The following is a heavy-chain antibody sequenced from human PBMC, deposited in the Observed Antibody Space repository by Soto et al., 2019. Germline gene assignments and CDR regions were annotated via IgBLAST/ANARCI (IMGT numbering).Heavy chain of an antibody. CDR1: GGTFSSYT. CDR2: IIPILGIA. Sequence: QVQLVQSGAEVKKPGSSVKVSCKASGGTFSSYTISWVRQAPGQGLEWMGRIIPILGIANYAQKFQGRVTITADKTTSTAYMELSSLRSEDTAVYYCARARSVRGAAGWFDPWGQGTLVTVS. J-gene: IGHJ5*02. V-gene: IGHV1-69*02. CDR3: ARARSVRGAAGWFDP. D-gene: IGHD3-10*01.